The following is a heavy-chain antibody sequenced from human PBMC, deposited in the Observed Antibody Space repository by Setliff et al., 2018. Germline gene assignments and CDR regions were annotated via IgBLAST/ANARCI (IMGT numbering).Heavy chain of an antibody. CDR3: ARLSQGDGYNYRYYFDY. J-gene: IGHJ4*02. D-gene: IGHD1-1*01. CDR1: GGSISSSSYY. Sequence: PSETLSLTCTVSGGSISSSSYYRGWIRQPPGKGLEWIGSIYYSGSTYYNPSLKSRVTISVDTSKNQFSLKLSSVTAADTAVYYCARLSQGDGYNYRYYFDYWGQGTLVTVSS. CDR2: IYYSGST. V-gene: IGHV4-39*01.